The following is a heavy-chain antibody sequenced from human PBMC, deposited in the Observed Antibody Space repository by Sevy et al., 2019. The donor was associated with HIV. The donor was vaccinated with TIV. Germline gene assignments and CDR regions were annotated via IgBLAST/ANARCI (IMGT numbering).Heavy chain of an antibody. CDR2: VNGDGYTT. V-gene: IGHV3-74*03. CDR1: GFTFRTYC. D-gene: IGHD5-12*01. J-gene: IGHJ4*02. CDR3: VRDIDYKFDD. Sequence: GESLKISCAGSGFTFRTYCMHWVRQTPGKGLVWVSRVNGDGYTTTYADSVKGRFTISRDNTKNTLYLQMNSLRVEDTAVYYCVRDIDYKFDDWGQGTLVTVSS.